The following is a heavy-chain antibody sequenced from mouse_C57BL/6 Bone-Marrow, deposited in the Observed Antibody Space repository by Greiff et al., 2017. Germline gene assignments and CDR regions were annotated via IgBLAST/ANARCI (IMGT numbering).Heavy chain of an antibody. CDR3: ARGLRRYAMDY. CDR2: ISSGSSTI. D-gene: IGHD2-4*01. Sequence: EVMLVESGGGLVKPGGSLKLSCAASGFTFSDYGMHWVRQAPEKGLEWVAHISSGSSTIYYADTVKGRFTISRDNAKNTLFLQMTSLRSEDTAMYYCARGLRRYAMDYWGQGTSVTVSS. J-gene: IGHJ4*01. V-gene: IGHV5-17*01. CDR1: GFTFSDYG.